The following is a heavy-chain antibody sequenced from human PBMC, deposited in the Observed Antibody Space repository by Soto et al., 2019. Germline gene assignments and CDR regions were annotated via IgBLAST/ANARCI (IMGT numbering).Heavy chain of an antibody. V-gene: IGHV4-34*01. J-gene: IGHJ1*01. CDR3: EKKGALLIGEQGVYLQQ. D-gene: IGHD4-17*01. CDR2: VNHIGIT. Sequence: QVQLQQWGAGLLKPSETLSLTCAVYGGSFSGYYWSWIRQTPGKGLEWIGEVNHIGITNYSPSLKSRVSLAAENSKNQFSPKLGSVTVAETAIYCCEKKGALLIGEQGVYLQQWGQGTPVPGSS. CDR1: GGSFSGYY.